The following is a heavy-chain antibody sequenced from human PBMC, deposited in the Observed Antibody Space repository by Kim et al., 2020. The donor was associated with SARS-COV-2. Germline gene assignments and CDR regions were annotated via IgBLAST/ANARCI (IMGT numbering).Heavy chain of an antibody. CDR1: GGSISSGGYY. Sequence: SETLSLTCTVSGGSISSGGYYWSWIRQHPGKGLEWIGYIYYSGSTYYNPSLKSRVTISVDTSKNQFSLKLSSVTAADTAVYYCARVRMVVDYYYYGMDVWGQGTTVTVSS. CDR3: ARVRMVVDYYYYGMDV. D-gene: IGHD3-10*01. V-gene: IGHV4-31*03. CDR2: IYYSGST. J-gene: IGHJ6*02.